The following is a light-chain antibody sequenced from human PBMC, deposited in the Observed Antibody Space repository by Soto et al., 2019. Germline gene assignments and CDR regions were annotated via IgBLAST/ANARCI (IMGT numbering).Light chain of an antibody. J-gene: IGLJ1*01. CDR1: SSNIGNNY. Sequence: QSVLTQPPSVSAASGQKITISCSGSSSNIGNNYVSWYQQVPGTAPKLLIYDNNMRPSGIPDRFSGSKSGTSATLGIAGLQTGDEADYYCGTWDTSLSVSVFGTGTKLTVL. CDR3: GTWDTSLSVSV. V-gene: IGLV1-51*01. CDR2: DNN.